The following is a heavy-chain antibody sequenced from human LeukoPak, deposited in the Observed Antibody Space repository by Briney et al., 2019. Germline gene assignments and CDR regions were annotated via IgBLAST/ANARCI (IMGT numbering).Heavy chain of an antibody. V-gene: IGHV3-30*03. CDR2: ISYDGSNK. CDR3: ARGDYDYVWGSYRPLVDY. Sequence: GGSLRLSCAASGFTFSSYGMHWVRQAPGKGLEWVAVISYDGSNKYYADSVKGRFTISRDNAKNSLYLQMNSLRAEDTAVYYCARGDYDYVWGSYRPLVDYWGQGTLVTVSS. D-gene: IGHD3-16*02. J-gene: IGHJ4*02. CDR1: GFTFSSYG.